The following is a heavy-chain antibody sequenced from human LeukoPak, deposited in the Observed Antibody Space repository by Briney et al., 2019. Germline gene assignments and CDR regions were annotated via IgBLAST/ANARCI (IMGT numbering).Heavy chain of an antibody. CDR1: GFTFNRYW. D-gene: IGHD3/OR15-3a*01. CDR2: ISPDGNSA. J-gene: IGHJ6*02. Sequence: PGGSLRLSCAASGFTFNRYWMHWVRQAPGKGLVWVSRISPDGNSATYADSVKGRFTTSRDNAKNTLYLQMNSLRAEDSAVYYCVSLDGVYYYHMDVWGQGTTVIVSS. CDR3: VSLDGVYYYHMDV. V-gene: IGHV3-74*03.